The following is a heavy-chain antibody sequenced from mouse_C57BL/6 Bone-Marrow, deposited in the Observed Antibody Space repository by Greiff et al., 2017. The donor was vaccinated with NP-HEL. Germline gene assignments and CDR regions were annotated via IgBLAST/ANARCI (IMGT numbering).Heavy chain of an antibody. CDR2: INPNNGGT. CDR1: GYTFTDYY. D-gene: IGHD2-3*01. V-gene: IGHV1-26*01. J-gene: IGHJ3*01. Sequence: VQLQQSGPELVKPGASVKISCKASGYTFTDYYMNWVKQSHGKSLEWIGDINPNNGGTSYNQKFKGKATLTVDKSSSTAYMELRSLTSEDSAVYYCARPDGYYRSWFAYWGQGTLVTVSA. CDR3: ARPDGYYRSWFAY.